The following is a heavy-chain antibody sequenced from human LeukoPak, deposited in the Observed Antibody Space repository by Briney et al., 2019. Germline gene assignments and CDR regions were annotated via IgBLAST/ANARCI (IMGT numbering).Heavy chain of an antibody. Sequence: ASVKVSCKASGYTFTDYYMHWVRQAPGQGLEWMGWINPNSGGTNYAQKFEGRVTMTRDTSISTAYMELSSLRSDDTAMYYCARPSSTWWPTFDYWGQGTLVTVSS. V-gene: IGHV1-2*02. CDR3: ARPSSTWWPTFDY. J-gene: IGHJ4*02. CDR2: INPNSGGT. D-gene: IGHD6-13*01. CDR1: GYTFTDYY.